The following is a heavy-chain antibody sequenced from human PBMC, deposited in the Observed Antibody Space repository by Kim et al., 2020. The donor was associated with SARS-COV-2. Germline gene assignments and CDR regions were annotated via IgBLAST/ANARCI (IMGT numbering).Heavy chain of an antibody. CDR3: ATAPYYYDSSGYYLFDY. J-gene: IGHJ4*02. D-gene: IGHD3-22*01. CDR1: GGTFSSYA. Sequence: SVKVSCKASGGTFSSYAISWVRQAPGLGLEWMGGIIPIFGTANYAQKFQGRVTITADESTSTAYMELSSLRSEDTAVYYCATAPYYYDSSGYYLFDYWGQGTLVTVSS. V-gene: IGHV1-69*13. CDR2: IIPIFGTA.